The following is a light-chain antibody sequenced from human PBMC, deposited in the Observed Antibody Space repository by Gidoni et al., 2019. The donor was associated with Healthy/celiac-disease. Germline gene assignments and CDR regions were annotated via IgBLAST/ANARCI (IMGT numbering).Light chain of an antibody. Sequence: QSARTQPASVSGSPGQAITISCTGTSSDVGGYNDVSWYQQHPGNAPKLMIYDVSNRPSGVSNRFSGSKSGNTASLTISGLQAEDESDYYCSSYTSSSTLYVFGTGTKVTVL. J-gene: IGLJ1*01. CDR2: DVS. CDR3: SSYTSSSTLYV. V-gene: IGLV2-14*01. CDR1: SSDVGGYND.